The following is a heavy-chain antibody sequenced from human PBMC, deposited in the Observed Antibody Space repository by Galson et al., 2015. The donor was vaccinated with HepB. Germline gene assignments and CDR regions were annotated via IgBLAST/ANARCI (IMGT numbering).Heavy chain of an antibody. D-gene: IGHD5-12*01. V-gene: IGHV1-18*01. CDR2: ISAYNGNT. CDR1: GYTFTSYG. J-gene: IGHJ4*02. Sequence: SVKVSCKASGYTFTSYGISWVRQAPGQGLEWMGWISAYNGNTNYAQKLQGRVTMTTDTSTSTAYMELRSLRSDDTAVYYCARDRAYSGYDFGGLDYWGQGTLVTVSS. CDR3: ARDRAYSGYDFGGLDY.